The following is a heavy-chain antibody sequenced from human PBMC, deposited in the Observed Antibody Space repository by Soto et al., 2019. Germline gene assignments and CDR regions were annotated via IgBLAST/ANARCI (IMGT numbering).Heavy chain of an antibody. J-gene: IGHJ4*02. CDR1: GESISSSSYY. CDR2: IYYSGRT. CDR3: ARQRTTVVTQAYFDH. V-gene: IGHV4-39*01. Sequence: SETLSLTCIVYGESISSSSYYWGWIRQPPGKGLEWIGSIYYSGRTYYNPSFKSRVTISIDTSKNQFSLKLSSVTATDTAVYYCARQRTTVVTQAYFDHWGQGALVTVSS. D-gene: IGHD2-21*02.